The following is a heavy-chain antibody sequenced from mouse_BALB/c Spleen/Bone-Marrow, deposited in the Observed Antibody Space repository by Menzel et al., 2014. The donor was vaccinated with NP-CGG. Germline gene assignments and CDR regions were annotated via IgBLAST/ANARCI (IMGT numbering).Heavy chain of an antibody. CDR1: GFTFTDYY. J-gene: IGHJ4*01. Sequence: EVQRVESGGGLVQPGGSLRLSCAPSGFTFTDYYMSWVRQPPGKALEWLGFIRNKANGYTTENSASVKGRFTISRDNSQSILYLQMNTLRAEDSATYYCARDDYYAMDYWGQGTSVTVSS. V-gene: IGHV7-3*02. CDR3: ARDDYYAMDY. CDR2: IRNKANGYTT.